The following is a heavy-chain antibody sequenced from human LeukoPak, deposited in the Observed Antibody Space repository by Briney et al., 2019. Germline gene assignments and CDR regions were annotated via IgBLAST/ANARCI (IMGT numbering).Heavy chain of an antibody. CDR2: ISSSSSYI. CDR1: GFTFSSYS. CDR3: ARDFLGGSAGSDY. Sequence: GGSLRLSCAASGFTFSSYSMNWVRQAPGKGLEWVSSISSSSSYIYYADSVKGRFTISRDNAKNSLYLQMNSLRAEDTAVSYCARDFLGGSAGSDYWGQGTLVTVSS. J-gene: IGHJ4*02. V-gene: IGHV3-21*01. D-gene: IGHD3-10*01.